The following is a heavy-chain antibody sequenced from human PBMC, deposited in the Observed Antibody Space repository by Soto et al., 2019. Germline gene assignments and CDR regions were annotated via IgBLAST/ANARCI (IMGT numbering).Heavy chain of an antibody. J-gene: IGHJ6*02. CDR2: IYPGDSDT. D-gene: IGHD6-19*01. CDR3: ARHNIGSGWYGGASTGPLKVYYYGMDV. Sequence: SGESLKISCKGSGYSFTSYWIGWVRQMPGKGLEWMGIIYPGDSDTRYSPSFQGQVTISADKSISTAYLQWSSLKASDTAMYYCARHNIGSGWYGGASTGPLKVYYYGMDVWGQGTTVTVSS. CDR1: GYSFTSYW. V-gene: IGHV5-51*01.